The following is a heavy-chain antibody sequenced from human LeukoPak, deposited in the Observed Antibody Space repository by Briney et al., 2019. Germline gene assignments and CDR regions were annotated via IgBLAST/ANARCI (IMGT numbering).Heavy chain of an antibody. CDR3: ARVLTTVTTSPVRAFDI. D-gene: IGHD4-17*01. V-gene: IGHV3-53*01. Sequence: PGGSLRLSCAASGFTFSSYAMSWVRQAPGKGLEWVSVIYSGGSTYYADSVKGRFTISRDNSKNTLYLQMNSLRAEDTAVYYCARVLTTVTTSPVRAFDIWGQGTMVTVSS. J-gene: IGHJ3*02. CDR2: IYSGGST. CDR1: GFTFSSYA.